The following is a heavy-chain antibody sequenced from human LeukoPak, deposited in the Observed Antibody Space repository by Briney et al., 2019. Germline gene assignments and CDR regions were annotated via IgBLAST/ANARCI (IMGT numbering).Heavy chain of an antibody. CDR2: IYNSVT. Sequence: SETLSLTCTVSGGSISGYYWSWVRQPPGKRLEFISYIYNSVTNYNPSLKSRLTISADTSKNQFSLRLSSMTAADTALYYCASLPTLWGQGTLVTVSS. J-gene: IGHJ4*02. V-gene: IGHV4-59*01. CDR1: GGSISGYY. CDR3: ASLPTL.